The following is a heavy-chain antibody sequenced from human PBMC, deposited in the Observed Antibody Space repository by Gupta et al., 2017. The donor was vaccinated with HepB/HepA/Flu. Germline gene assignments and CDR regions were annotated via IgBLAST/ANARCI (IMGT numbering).Heavy chain of an antibody. CDR3: ARDQRSYSYYLYGLDV. Sequence: EVQLVESGGGLVQPGGSLGLSCAASGFTFSNYEMNWVRQAPGKGLEWLSHISSRGATIYYADSVKGRFTISRDNAQNSLYLQMNSLRAEDTAVYYCARDQRSYSYYLYGLDVWGQGTTVTVSS. D-gene: IGHD2-21*01. J-gene: IGHJ6*02. CDR2: ISSRGATI. CDR1: GFTFSNYE. V-gene: IGHV3-48*03.